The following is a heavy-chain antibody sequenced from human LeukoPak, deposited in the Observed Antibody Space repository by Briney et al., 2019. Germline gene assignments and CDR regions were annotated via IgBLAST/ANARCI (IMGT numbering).Heavy chain of an antibody. Sequence: ASVKVSCKASGYTFTGYYMHWVRQAPGQGLEWMGWINPNSGGTNYAQKFQGRVTMTRDTSISTAYMELSRLRSDDTAVYYCARAPVTTVYYYYMDVWGKGTTVTVSS. CDR2: INPNSGGT. V-gene: IGHV1-2*02. D-gene: IGHD4-11*01. CDR3: ARAPVTTVYYYYMDV. CDR1: GYTFTGYY. J-gene: IGHJ6*03.